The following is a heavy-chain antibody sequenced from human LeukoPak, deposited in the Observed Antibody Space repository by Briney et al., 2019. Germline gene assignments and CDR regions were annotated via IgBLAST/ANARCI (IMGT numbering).Heavy chain of an antibody. D-gene: IGHD6-6*01. CDR3: ARDRYSSSSRGYYYYYMDV. CDR1: GFTLSSYS. CDR2: ISSSSSTI. Sequence: GGSLRLSCAASGFTLSSYSMNWVRQAPGKGLEWVSYISSSSSTIYYADSVKGRFTISSDNAKNSLYLQINSLRAEDTAVYYCARDRYSSSSRGYYYYYMDVWGKGTTVTVSS. V-gene: IGHV3-48*01. J-gene: IGHJ6*03.